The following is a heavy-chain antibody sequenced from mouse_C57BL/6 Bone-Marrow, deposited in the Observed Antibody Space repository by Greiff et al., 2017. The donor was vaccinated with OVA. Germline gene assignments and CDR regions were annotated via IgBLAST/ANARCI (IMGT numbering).Heavy chain of an antibody. CDR1: GYTFTSYG. Sequence: VQLQESGAELARPGASVKLSCKASGYTFTSYGISWVKQRTGQGLEWIGEIYPRGGNTYYNEKFKGKATLTADKSSSTAYMELRSLTAEDSAVYFCARGYRYFDVWGTGTTVTVSS. CDR3: ARGYRYFDV. CDR2: IYPRGGNT. V-gene: IGHV1-81*01. J-gene: IGHJ1*03.